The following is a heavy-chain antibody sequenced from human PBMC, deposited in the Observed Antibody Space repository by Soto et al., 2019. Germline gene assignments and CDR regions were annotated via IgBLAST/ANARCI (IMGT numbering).Heavy chain of an antibody. J-gene: IGHJ3*02. Sequence: PGESLKISCKGSGYSFTSYWISWVRQMPGKGLEWMGRIDPSDSYTNYSPSFQGHVTISADKSISTAYLQWSSLKASDTAMYYCARHVGAMHVPGAFDIWGQGTMVTVSS. CDR2: IDPSDSYT. CDR3: ARHVGAMHVPGAFDI. D-gene: IGHD1-26*01. V-gene: IGHV5-10-1*01. CDR1: GYSFTSYW.